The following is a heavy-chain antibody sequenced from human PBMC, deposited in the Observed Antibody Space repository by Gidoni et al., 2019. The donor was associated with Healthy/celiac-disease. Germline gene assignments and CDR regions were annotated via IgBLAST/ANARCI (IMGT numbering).Heavy chain of an antibody. J-gene: IGHJ4*02. D-gene: IGHD3-10*01. Sequence: QVQLQESGPGLVKPSETLSLTCAVSGYSISSGYYWGWIRQPPGKGLEWIGSIYHSGSTYYNPSLKSRVTISVDTSKNQFSLKLSSVTAADTAVYYCARVTSAKGYGSGSYYTPFDYWGQGTLVTVSS. CDR2: IYHSGST. CDR3: ARVTSAKGYGSGSYYTPFDY. CDR1: GYSISSGYY. V-gene: IGHV4-38-2*01.